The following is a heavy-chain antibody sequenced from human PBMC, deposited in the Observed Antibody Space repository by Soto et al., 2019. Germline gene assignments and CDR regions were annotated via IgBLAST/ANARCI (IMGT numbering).Heavy chain of an antibody. J-gene: IGHJ5*02. CDR2: IIPIFGTA. CDR3: ARDRGPSSGYYPYWFDP. CDR1: GGTLTSYA. Sequence: QVQLVQSGAEVKKPGSSVKVSCKASGGTLTSYAITWVRQAPGQGLEGMGGIIPIFGTANYAQKFQGRVTITADESTSTAYMELSSLRSEDTALYYCARDRGPSSGYYPYWFDPWGQGTLVTVSS. V-gene: IGHV1-69*12. D-gene: IGHD3-22*01.